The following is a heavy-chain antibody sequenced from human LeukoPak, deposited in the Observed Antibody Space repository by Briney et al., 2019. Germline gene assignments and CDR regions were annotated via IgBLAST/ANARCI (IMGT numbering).Heavy chain of an antibody. CDR2: IYYIGST. CDR1: GDSISSSSYY. CDR3: ARHIGGRYYYYYMDV. V-gene: IGHV4-39*01. Sequence: SETLSLTCTVSGDSISSSSYYWGWIRQPPGTGLEWIGNIYYIGSTYYNPSLKSRVTISVDTSKNQFSLKLSSVTAADTAVYYCARHIGGRYYYYYMDVWGKGTTVTISS. J-gene: IGHJ6*03. D-gene: IGHD3-16*02.